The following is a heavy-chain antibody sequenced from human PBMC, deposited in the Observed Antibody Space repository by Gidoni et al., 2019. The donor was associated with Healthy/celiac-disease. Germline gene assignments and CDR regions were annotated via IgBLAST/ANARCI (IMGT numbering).Heavy chain of an antibody. D-gene: IGHD6-13*01. CDR3: ASSSAAAEHAFDI. CDR1: GFTFRSYS. V-gene: IGHV3-30*04. J-gene: IGHJ3*02. Sequence: QVQLVESGGGVVQPGRSLRLHCAAAGFTFRSYSMHWVRQAPGKGLEWVAVISYDGSNKYYADSVKGRFTISRDNSKNTLYLQMNSLRAEDTAVYYCASSSAAAEHAFDIWGQGTMVTVSS. CDR2: ISYDGSNK.